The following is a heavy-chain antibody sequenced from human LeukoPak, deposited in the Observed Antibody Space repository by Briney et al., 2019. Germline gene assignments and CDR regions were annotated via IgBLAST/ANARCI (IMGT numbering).Heavy chain of an antibody. D-gene: IGHD1-20*01. Sequence: PSETLSLTCAVYGGSFSGYYWSWIRQPPGKGLEWIGEINHSGSTNYNPSLKSRVTISVDTSKNQFSLKLSSVTAADTAVYYCARDRYNWNRPYYNGMDVWGQGTMVTVSS. J-gene: IGHJ6*02. CDR2: INHSGST. CDR3: ARDRYNWNRPYYNGMDV. CDR1: GGSFSGYY. V-gene: IGHV4-34*01.